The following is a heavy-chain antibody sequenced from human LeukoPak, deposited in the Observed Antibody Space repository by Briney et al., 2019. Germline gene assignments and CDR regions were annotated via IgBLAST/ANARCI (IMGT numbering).Heavy chain of an antibody. CDR2: MYYSGST. CDR1: GGSINNYF. J-gene: IGHJ4*02. CDR3: ARGRGGTYQYFDY. V-gene: IGHV4-59*13. Sequence: SETLSLTCTVSGGSINNYFWSWIRQPPGKGLELIGYMYYSGSTNYNPSLKGRVTISVDTSKNQLSLNLSSVTAADTAMYFCARGRGGTYQYFDYWGQGTLVTVSS. D-gene: IGHD1-26*01.